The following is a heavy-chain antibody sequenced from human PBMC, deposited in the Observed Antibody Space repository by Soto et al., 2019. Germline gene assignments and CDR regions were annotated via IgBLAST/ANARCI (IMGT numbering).Heavy chain of an antibody. V-gene: IGHV1-69*02. D-gene: IGHD6-13*01. CDR2: IIPILGIA. CDR1: GGTFSSYT. Sequence: QVQLVQSGAEVKKPGSSVKVSCKASGGTFSSYTISWVRQAPGQGPEWMGRIIPILGIANYAQKFQGRVTITADKSTSTAYMELSSLRSEDTAVYYWARVGYSHVAAAVGDYWGQGTLVTVSS. J-gene: IGHJ4*02. CDR3: ARVGYSHVAAAVGDY.